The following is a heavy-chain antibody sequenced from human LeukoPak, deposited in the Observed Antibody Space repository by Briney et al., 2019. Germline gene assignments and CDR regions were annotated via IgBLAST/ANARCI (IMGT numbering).Heavy chain of an antibody. Sequence: ASVKVSCKASGYTFTSCDINWVRQATGQGLEWMGWMNPNTGNTGYAQKFQGRVTMTRNISIRTAYLELSSLRSEDSAVYYCARVERGLAAEWGYYYYYGMDVWGQGTAVTVSS. CDR2: MNPNTGNT. J-gene: IGHJ6*02. V-gene: IGHV1-8*01. CDR3: ARVERGLAAEWGYYYYYGMDV. CDR1: GYTFTSCD. D-gene: IGHD6-25*01.